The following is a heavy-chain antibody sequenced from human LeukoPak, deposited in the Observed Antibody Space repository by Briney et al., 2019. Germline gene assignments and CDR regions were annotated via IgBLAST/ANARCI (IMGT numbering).Heavy chain of an antibody. D-gene: IGHD6-13*01. CDR3: AREGSSWPGGMDV. CDR2: IYYSGSA. Sequence: PSEILSLTCTVSGGSISGYYWSWIRQPPGKGLELIGYIYYSGSANYNPSLKSRVTISVDTSKNQFSLKLSSVTAADTAVYYCAREGSSWPGGMDVWGQGTTVTVSS. J-gene: IGHJ6*02. CDR1: GGSISGYY. V-gene: IGHV4-59*01.